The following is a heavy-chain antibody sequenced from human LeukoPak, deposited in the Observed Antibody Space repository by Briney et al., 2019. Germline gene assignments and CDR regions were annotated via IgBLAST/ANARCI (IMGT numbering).Heavy chain of an antibody. D-gene: IGHD3-16*02. V-gene: IGHV1-2*02. CDR3: ASYPRSVDTPPFDY. J-gene: IGHJ4*02. Sequence: ASVKVSCKASGYSFTAQYMHWLRQAPGQGLEWMGWINPNNGDTKYAQNFLGRVIMTRDTSTTTTNMELSSLRSDDTAVYFRASYPRSVDTPPFDYWGQGTLVTVSS. CDR1: GYSFTAQY. CDR2: INPNNGDT.